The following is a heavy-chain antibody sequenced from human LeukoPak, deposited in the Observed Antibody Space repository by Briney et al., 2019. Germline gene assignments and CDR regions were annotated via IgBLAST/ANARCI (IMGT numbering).Heavy chain of an antibody. CDR1: GGSISSYY. CDR2: IYYSGST. Sequence: PSETLSLTCTVSGGSISSYYWSWIRQPPGKGLEWIGYIYYSGSTNYNPSLKSRVTILVDTSTSTVYMELSSLRSEDTAVYYCARENTAMAVDYWGQGTLVTVSS. CDR3: ARENTAMAVDY. D-gene: IGHD5-18*01. J-gene: IGHJ4*02. V-gene: IGHV4-59*01.